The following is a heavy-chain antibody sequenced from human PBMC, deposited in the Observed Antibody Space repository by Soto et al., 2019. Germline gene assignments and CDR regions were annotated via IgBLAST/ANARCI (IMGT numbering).Heavy chain of an antibody. CDR3: ARVPNYYDSSGYFDY. CDR2: IYSGGST. J-gene: IGHJ4*02. Sequence: GGSLRLSCSASGFTFSSYAMHWVRQAPGKGLEWVSLIYSGGSTYYSDSVKGRFTISRDNSKNTVYLQMNTLRAEDTAVYYCARVPNYYDSSGYFDYWGQGTLVTVSS. V-gene: IGHV3-66*01. CDR1: GFTFSSYA. D-gene: IGHD3-22*01.